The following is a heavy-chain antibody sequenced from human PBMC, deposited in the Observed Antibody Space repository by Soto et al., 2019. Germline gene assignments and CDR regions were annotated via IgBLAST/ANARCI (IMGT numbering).Heavy chain of an antibody. J-gene: IGHJ3*02. CDR2: MSHSGGT. V-gene: IGHV4-34*01. CDR1: GGSVNSGNYY. Sequence: QVQLQQWGAGLLKPSETPSLTCAVNGGSVNSGNYYWSWIRQPPGKGLEWIGEMSHSGGTHFNPSLKSRVTISVDTSKNQFSLKMSSVTAADTALYYCARVERGTATTVVDAFDIWGPGTMVTVSS. D-gene: IGHD1-1*01. CDR3: ARVERGTATTVVDAFDI.